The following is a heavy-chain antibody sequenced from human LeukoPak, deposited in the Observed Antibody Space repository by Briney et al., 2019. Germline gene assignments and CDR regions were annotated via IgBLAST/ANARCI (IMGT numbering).Heavy chain of an antibody. Sequence: PGGSLRLFCAASGFTFSSYSMNWVRQAPGKGLEWVSSISSSSSYIYYADSVKGRFTISRDNAKNSLYLQMNSLRAEDTAVYYCASPGGGDCYSSRCAFDYWGQGTLVTVSS. CDR2: ISSSSSYI. J-gene: IGHJ4*02. CDR1: GFTFSSYS. D-gene: IGHD2-21*02. V-gene: IGHV3-21*01. CDR3: ASPGGGDCYSSRCAFDY.